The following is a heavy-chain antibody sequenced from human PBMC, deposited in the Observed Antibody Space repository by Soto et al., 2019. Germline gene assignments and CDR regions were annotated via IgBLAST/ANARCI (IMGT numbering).Heavy chain of an antibody. V-gene: IGHV3-66*01. J-gene: IGHJ3*02. CDR2: IYSGGNT. CDR1: GFIVSSKY. D-gene: IGHD5-12*01. CDR3: ARDNREYSAYDAFGFDI. Sequence: GGSLRLSCAASGFIVSSKYMSWVRQAPGKGLEWVSVIYSGGNTYYADSVKGRFTISRDTSKNTLFLQMNSLRAEDTAVYFCARDNREYSAYDAFGFDIWGQGTMVTVSS.